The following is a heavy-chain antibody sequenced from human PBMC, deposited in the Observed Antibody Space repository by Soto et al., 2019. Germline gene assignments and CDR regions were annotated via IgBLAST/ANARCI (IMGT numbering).Heavy chain of an antibody. V-gene: IGHV4-59*01. J-gene: IGHJ4*02. D-gene: IGHD6-19*01. Sequence: QVQLQESGPGVVKPSETLSLTCTVSGVSLSGSYWCWIRQPPGKGLEWIGYVHSSGSTNYNPSLKSRVTISLDTSKNQFSLKLNSVSAADTAVYFCAKGGWSRDFWGQGTLVTVSS. CDR1: GVSLSGSY. CDR3: AKGGWSRDF. CDR2: VHSSGST.